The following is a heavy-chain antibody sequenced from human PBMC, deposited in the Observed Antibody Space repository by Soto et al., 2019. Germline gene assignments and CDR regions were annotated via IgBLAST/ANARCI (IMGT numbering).Heavy chain of an antibody. V-gene: IGHV2-5*02. CDR1: GFSISTSGVG. Sequence: QITLKESGPTLVKPTQTLTLTCTFSGFSISTSGVGVGWIRQPPGKALEWLALIYWDDDKRYSPILKSRLTITXXSXQXXVVLTITNTDPVDTATYYCAHRDGNKVRGVISFAYWGQGTLVTVSS. J-gene: IGHJ4*02. D-gene: IGHD3-10*01. CDR2: IYWDDDK. CDR3: AHRDGNKVRGVISFAY.